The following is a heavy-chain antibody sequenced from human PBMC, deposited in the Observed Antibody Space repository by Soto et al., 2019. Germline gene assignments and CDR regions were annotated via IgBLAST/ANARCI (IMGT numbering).Heavy chain of an antibody. CDR1: GGSINNYY. Sequence: SETLSLTCTVSGGSINNYYWSWIRQSPGKGLEWIGYISYIGTTNSNPSLKSRVTISVAPSKNQFSLRLSSVTAADTAVYYCARGGGGYSRDGFDIWGQGTMVTVSS. CDR2: ISYIGTT. V-gene: IGHV4-59*01. CDR3: ARGGGGYSRDGFDI. J-gene: IGHJ3*02. D-gene: IGHD4-4*01.